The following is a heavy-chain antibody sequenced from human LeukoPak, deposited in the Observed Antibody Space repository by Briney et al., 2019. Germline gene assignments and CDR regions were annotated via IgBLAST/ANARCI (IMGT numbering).Heavy chain of an antibody. CDR1: GFTFSNYD. J-gene: IGHJ4*02. CDR2: IGAAGDT. D-gene: IGHD4-17*01. Sequence: GGSLRLSCAASGFTFSNYDMHWVRQATGKGLEWVSGIGAAGDTYYPGSVKGRFTISRENAKNSLYLQMNSLRAEDTAVYYCAKHILYSTVPLDYWGQGTLVTVSS. CDR3: AKHILYSTVPLDY. V-gene: IGHV3-13*01.